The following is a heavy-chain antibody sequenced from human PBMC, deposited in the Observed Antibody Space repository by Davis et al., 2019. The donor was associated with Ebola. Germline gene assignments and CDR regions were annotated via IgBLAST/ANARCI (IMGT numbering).Heavy chain of an antibody. J-gene: IGHJ5*02. V-gene: IGHV1-46*01. CDR3: ARKKYCTNGVCYHNWFDP. CDR2: IIPSLGIT. CDR1: GYTFTNYY. Sequence: ASVKVSCKASGYTFTNYYMHWVRQAPGQGLEWMGRIIPSLGITHFAQKFQGRVTMTRDTSTSTVYMELSSLRSEDTAVYYCARKKYCTNGVCYHNWFDPWGQGTLVTVSS. D-gene: IGHD2-8*01.